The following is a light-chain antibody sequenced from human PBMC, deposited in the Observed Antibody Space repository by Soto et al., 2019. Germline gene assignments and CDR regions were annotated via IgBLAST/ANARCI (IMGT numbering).Light chain of an antibody. CDR3: QESRNALRGT. CDR1: QNIYNS. Sequence: DIQMTQSPSSLSASLGARVTITCRTSQNIYNSLNWSQQKAGRAPAVLIYVASNLHGGVALRFSGSGSGTDFNLTISGLQPEDTATYYCQESRNALRGTCGQGNKVEVK. J-gene: IGKJ1*01. CDR2: VAS. V-gene: IGKV1-39*01.